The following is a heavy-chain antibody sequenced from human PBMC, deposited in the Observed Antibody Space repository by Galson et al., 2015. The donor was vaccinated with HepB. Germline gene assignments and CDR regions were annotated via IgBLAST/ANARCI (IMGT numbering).Heavy chain of an antibody. V-gene: IGHV3-7*03. D-gene: IGHD3-3*01. CDR1: GFTFSTHW. Sequence: SLRLSCAVSGFTFSTHWMSWVRQAPGKGLEWVANIKYDGSEEYYVDSVKGRFTVSRDNVKNSVYLHMNNLRAEDTAVYYCAKEGLLWEWQGFSFYYFGMDVWGQGATVIVSS. CDR2: IKYDGSEE. J-gene: IGHJ6*02. CDR3: AKEGLLWEWQGFSFYYFGMDV.